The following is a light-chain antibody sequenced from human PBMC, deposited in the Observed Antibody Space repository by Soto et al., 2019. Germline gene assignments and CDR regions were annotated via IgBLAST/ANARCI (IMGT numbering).Light chain of an antibody. J-gene: IGLJ1*01. Sequence: QSALTQPASVSGSPGQSITISCTGTSSDVGRYNYVSWYQQHAGKPPKLMIYDVSNRPSGVSNRFSGSKSGNTASLTISGLQTEDVADYYCSSYTSRSTYVFGTGTKLTVL. CDR1: SSDVGRYNY. V-gene: IGLV2-14*01. CDR2: DVS. CDR3: SSYTSRSTYV.